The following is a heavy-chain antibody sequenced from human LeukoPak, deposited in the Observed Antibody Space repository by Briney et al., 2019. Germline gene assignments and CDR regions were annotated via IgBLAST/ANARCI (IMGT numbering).Heavy chain of an antibody. Sequence: PGGSLRLSCAASGFTFSSYAMHWVRQAPGKGLEWVAVISYDGSNKYYADSVKGRFTISRDNSKNTLFLQMNSLGAEDTAVYYCARDRSQRAYSYGPNGEWGQGTLVTVSS. CDR3: ARDRSQRAYSYGPNGE. J-gene: IGHJ4*02. V-gene: IGHV3-30*01. D-gene: IGHD5-18*01. CDR1: GFTFSSYA. CDR2: ISYDGSNK.